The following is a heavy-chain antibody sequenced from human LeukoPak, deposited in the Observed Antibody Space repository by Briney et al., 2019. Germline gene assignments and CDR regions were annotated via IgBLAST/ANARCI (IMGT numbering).Heavy chain of an antibody. V-gene: IGHV3-21*01. J-gene: IGHJ5*02. CDR2: ISSSSSYI. CDR1: GCTFSSYI. D-gene: IGHD3-10*01. Sequence: PGGSLRLSCAASGCTFSSYIMNWVRQAPGKGLEWVSSISSSSSYIYYADSVKGRFTISRDNAKNSLYLQMNSLRAEDTAVYYCAGDSIGGNWFGELLPPYNWFDPWGQGTLVTVSS. CDR3: AGDSIGGNWFGELLPPYNWFDP.